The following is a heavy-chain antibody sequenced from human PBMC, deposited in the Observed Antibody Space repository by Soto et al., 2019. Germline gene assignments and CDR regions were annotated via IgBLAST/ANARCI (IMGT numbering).Heavy chain of an antibody. CDR1: GLTFSSYA. CDR2: ISYDGSNK. V-gene: IGHV3-30-3*01. CDR3: ARYQWISGYYSYYYAMDV. Sequence: GGSLRLSCAASGLTFSSYAMHWVRQAPGKGLEWVAVISYDGSNKYYADSVKGRFTISRDNSKNTLYLQMNSLRAEDTAVYYCARYQWISGYYSYYYAMDVWDQVTMFTVPS. D-gene: IGHD3-22*01. J-gene: IGHJ6*02.